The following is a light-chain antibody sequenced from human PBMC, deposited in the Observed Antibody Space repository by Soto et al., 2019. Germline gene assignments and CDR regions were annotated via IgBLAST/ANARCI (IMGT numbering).Light chain of an antibody. J-gene: IGLJ1*01. CDR1: SNY. V-gene: IGLV2-11*01. CDR2: DVN. CDR3: CSFAGSYTSYV. Sequence: QSVLTQPPSASGSPGQSVTISCTGTSNYVSWYQQHPGQAPKLMIYDVNKRPSGVPDRFSGSKSGNTASLTISGLQAEDEADYYCCSFAGSYTSYVFGSGTKVTVL.